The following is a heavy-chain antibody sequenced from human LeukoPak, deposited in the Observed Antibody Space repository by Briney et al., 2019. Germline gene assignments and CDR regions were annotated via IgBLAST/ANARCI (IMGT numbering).Heavy chain of an antibody. CDR3: ARDPDCSGGRCYSWGNGMVV. CDR1: GYTFTSYG. D-gene: IGHD2-15*01. V-gene: IGHV1-18*01. J-gene: IGHJ6*02. Sequence: ASVKVSCKASGYTFTSYGISWVRQAPGQRLEWMGWISTYNGNTNYAQKFQSRVTMTTDTSTSTAYMELRSLRSDDTAVYYCARDPDCSGGRCYSWGNGMVVWGQGTTVTVSS. CDR2: ISTYNGNT.